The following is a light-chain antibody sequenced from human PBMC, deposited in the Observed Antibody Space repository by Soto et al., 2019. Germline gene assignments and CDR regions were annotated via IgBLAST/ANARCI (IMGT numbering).Light chain of an antibody. Sequence: QSALTQPPSAYGSPGQSVTISCTGTSSDVGSYNYVSWYQQHPGKAPKLMIYEVSKRPSGVPDRFSGSKSGNTASLTVSGLQAEDEADYYCSSYAGRNSYVFGTGTKATVL. CDR2: EVS. J-gene: IGLJ1*01. CDR1: SSDVGSYNY. CDR3: SSYAGRNSYV. V-gene: IGLV2-8*01.